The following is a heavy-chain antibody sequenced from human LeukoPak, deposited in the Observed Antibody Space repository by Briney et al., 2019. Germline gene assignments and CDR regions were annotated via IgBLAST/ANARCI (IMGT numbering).Heavy chain of an antibody. J-gene: IGHJ4*02. CDR3: ARARYDFWSGYFLFDY. V-gene: IGHV3-7*01. Sequence: GGSLRLSCAASGFTFSSYWMSWVRQAPGKGLEWVANIKQDGSEKYYVDSVKGRFTISRDNAKNSLYLQMSSLRAEDTAVYYCARARYDFWSGYFLFDYWGQGTLVTVSS. CDR1: GFTFSSYW. CDR2: IKQDGSEK. D-gene: IGHD3-3*01.